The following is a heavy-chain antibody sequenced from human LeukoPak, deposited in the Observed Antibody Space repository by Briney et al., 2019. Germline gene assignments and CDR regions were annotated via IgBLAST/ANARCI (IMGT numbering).Heavy chain of an antibody. CDR1: GYTFTSYA. D-gene: IGHD5-18*01. CDR3: AREYRYSYAENFDY. J-gene: IGHJ4*02. CDR2: INTNTGNP. V-gene: IGHV7-4-1*02. Sequence: ASVKVSCKASGYTFTSYAMNWVRQAPGQGLEWMGWINTNTGNPTYAQGFTGRFVFSLDTSVSTAYLQTSSLKAEDTAVYYCAREYRYSYAENFDYWGQGTLVTVSS.